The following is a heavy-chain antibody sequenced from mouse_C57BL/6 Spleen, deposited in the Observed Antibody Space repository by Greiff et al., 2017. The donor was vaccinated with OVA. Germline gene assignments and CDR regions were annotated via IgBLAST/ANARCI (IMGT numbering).Heavy chain of an antibody. CDR2: INPSNGGT. CDR1: GYTFTSYW. J-gene: IGHJ4*01. V-gene: IGHV1-53*01. D-gene: IGHD1-1*01. CDR3: ARSGANYYAMDY. Sequence: QVQLQQPGTELVKPGASVKLSCKASGYTFTSYWMHWVKQRPGQGLEWIGNINPSNGGTNYNEKFKSKATLTVDISSSTAYMQLSSLTSEDSAVYYCARSGANYYAMDYWGQGTSVTVSS.